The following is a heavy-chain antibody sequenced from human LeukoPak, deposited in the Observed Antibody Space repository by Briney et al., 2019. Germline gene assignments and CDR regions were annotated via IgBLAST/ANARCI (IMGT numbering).Heavy chain of an antibody. CDR3: ARQDGYNTYDY. D-gene: IGHD5-24*01. CDR1: GDTFTSYY. V-gene: IGHV1-46*01. Sequence: ASVKVSCKAAGDTFTSYYMHLVRQAPGQGLEWMGIINPSGGSTSYAQKFQGRVTMTRDTSTSTVYMELSSLRSEDTAVYYCARQDGYNTYDYWGQGTLVTVSS. CDR2: INPSGGST. J-gene: IGHJ4*02.